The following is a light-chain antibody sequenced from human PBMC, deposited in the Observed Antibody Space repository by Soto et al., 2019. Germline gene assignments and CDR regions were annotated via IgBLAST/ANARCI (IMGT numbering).Light chain of an antibody. Sequence: EIVMTQSPATLSVSPGERATLSCRASQSVSSNLAWYQQKPGQAPRLLIYGASTRATGIPATFSGSGSGTEFTLSISSRQSEDFAVYYCQQYNKCPLTFGGGTKVEIK. CDR2: GAS. J-gene: IGKJ4*01. CDR1: QSVSSN. CDR3: QQYNKCPLT. V-gene: IGKV3-15*01.